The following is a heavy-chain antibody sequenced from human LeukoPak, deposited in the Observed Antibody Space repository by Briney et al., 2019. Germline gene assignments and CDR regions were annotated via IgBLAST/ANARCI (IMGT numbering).Heavy chain of an antibody. D-gene: IGHD3-10*01. V-gene: IGHV4-31*03. J-gene: IGHJ5*02. CDR3: ASAGGEYYYGSGTQGWFDP. Sequence: SQTVSLTCTVSGGSISSGGYYWSWIRQHPGKGPEWIGYIYYSGSTYYNPSLKSRVTISVDTSKNQFSPKLSSVTAADTAVYYCASAGGEYYYGSGTQGWFDPWGQGTLVTVSS. CDR2: IYYSGST. CDR1: GGSISSGGYY.